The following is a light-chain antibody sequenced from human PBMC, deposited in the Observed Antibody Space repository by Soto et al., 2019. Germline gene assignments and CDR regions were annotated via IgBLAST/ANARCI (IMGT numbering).Light chain of an antibody. J-gene: IGLJ3*02. CDR2: EVT. CDR3: SSYAASNNFYFV. V-gene: IGLV2-8*01. Sequence: QSVLTQPPSASGSPGQSVTISCTGTSSDVGGYNYVSWYQAYPGRAPKLMFYEVTKRPSGVPDRFSGSKSGNTASLTFSGLQVEDEADSYCSSYAASNNFYFVFGGGTKVTV. CDR1: SSDVGGYNY.